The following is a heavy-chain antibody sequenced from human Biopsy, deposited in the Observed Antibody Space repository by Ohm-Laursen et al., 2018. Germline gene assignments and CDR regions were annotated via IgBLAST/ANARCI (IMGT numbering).Heavy chain of an antibody. CDR2: ITSSGAST. CDR3: AKVSPTILSSFDY. Sequence: SLRLSCAASGFIFSTYTMSWVRQAPGKGLEWVSSITSSGASTDFADSVKGRFTISRDNSKNTLYLQMNSLRAEDTAVYYCAKVSPTILSSFDYWDQGTLVTVSS. D-gene: IGHD3-9*01. CDR1: GFIFSTYT. J-gene: IGHJ4*02. V-gene: IGHV3-23*01.